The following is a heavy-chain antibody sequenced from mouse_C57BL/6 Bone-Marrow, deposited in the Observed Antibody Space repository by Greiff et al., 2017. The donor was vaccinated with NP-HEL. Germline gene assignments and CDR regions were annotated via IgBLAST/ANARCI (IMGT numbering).Heavy chain of an antibody. CDR3: AREDFSEGYFDY. Sequence: VQLQQSGAELVRPGASVKLSCTASGFNIKDDYMHWVKQRPEQGLEWIGWIDPENGDTEYASKFQGKATITADTSSNTAYMQLSSLTTEDSAIYYCAREDFSEGYFDYWGQGTTLTVSS. J-gene: IGHJ2*01. V-gene: IGHV14-4*01. CDR1: GFNIKDDY. CDR2: IDPENGDT. D-gene: IGHD3-2*02.